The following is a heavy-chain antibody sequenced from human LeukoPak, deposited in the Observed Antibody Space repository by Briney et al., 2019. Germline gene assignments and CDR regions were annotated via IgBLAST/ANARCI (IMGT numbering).Heavy chain of an antibody. CDR2: IYYSGST. J-gene: IGHJ6*02. Sequence: PSQTLSLTCTVSGGSISSGGYYWSWIRQHPGKGLEWIGYIYYSGSTYYNPSLKSRVTISVDTSKNQFSLKLSSVTAADTAVYYCARGPEINDFWSGYYGLNYYGMDVWGQGTTVTVSS. CDR3: ARGPEINDFWSGYYGLNYYGMDV. V-gene: IGHV4-31*03. CDR1: GGSISSGGYY. D-gene: IGHD3-3*01.